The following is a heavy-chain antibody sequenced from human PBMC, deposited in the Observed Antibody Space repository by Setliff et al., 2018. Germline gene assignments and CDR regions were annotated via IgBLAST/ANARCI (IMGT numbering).Heavy chain of an antibody. CDR1: GYPFNNYG. CDR2: IGGHNDDP. J-gene: IGHJ3*02. V-gene: IGHV1-18*01. CDR3: ARGGYSYGYDHGFDI. Sequence: ASVKVSCKASGYPFNNYGISWLRQTPGQGLEWMGWIGGHNDDPLFAQKFQGRVTMTTDTSTTTAYMELKSLRSDDTAVYYCARGGYSYGYDHGFDIWGQGTMVTVSS. D-gene: IGHD5-18*01.